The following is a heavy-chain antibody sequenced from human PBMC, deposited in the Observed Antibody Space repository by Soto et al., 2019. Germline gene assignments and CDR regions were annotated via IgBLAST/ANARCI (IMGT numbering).Heavy chain of an antibody. J-gene: IGHJ4*02. Sequence: GGSLRLSCSVFGFTFSSYAMHWVRQAPGKGLQYVSSISSNGVSTYYADSVKGRFTISRDNSKNTLYLQMNSLRAEDTAVYHCAKVPPDSSGYLDYWGQGTLVTVSS. V-gene: IGHV3-64*04. CDR2: ISSNGVST. D-gene: IGHD3-22*01. CDR3: AKVPPDSSGYLDY. CDR1: GFTFSSYA.